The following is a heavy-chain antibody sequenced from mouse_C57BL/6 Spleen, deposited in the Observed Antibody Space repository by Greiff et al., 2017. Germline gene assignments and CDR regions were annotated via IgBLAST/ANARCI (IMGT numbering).Heavy chain of an antibody. Sequence: EVKLVESGGGLVQPGGSLSLSCAASGFTFTDYYMSWVRQPPGKALEWLGFIRNKANGYTTEYSASVKGRFTISRDNSQSILYLQMNALGAEDSATYFCARSPYDYDWYVDVWGTGTTVTVSS. CDR1: GFTFTDYY. D-gene: IGHD2-4*01. V-gene: IGHV7-3*01. CDR2: IRNKANGYTT. J-gene: IGHJ1*03. CDR3: ARSPYDYDWYVDV.